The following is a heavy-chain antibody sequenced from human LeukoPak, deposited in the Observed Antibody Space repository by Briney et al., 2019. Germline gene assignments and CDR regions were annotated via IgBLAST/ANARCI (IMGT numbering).Heavy chain of an antibody. CDR2: ISSSSSYI. CDR3: ARIYSNSWYTALDY. Sequence: GSLRLSCAASGFTFSSYSMNWVRQAPGKGLEWVSSISSSSSYIYYADSVKGRFTISRDNAKNSLYLQMNSLRAEDTAVYHCARIYSNSWYTALDYWGQGTLVTVSS. CDR1: GFTFSSYS. V-gene: IGHV3-21*01. D-gene: IGHD6-13*01. J-gene: IGHJ4*02.